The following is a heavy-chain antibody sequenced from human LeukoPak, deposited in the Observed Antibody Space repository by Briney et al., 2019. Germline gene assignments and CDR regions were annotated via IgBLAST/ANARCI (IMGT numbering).Heavy chain of an antibody. D-gene: IGHD2-15*01. V-gene: IGHV4-38-2*02. CDR2: IYHSGST. Sequence: SETLSLTCTVSGYSISSGYYWGWIRQPPGKGLEWIGSIYHSGSTYYNPSLKSRVTISVDTSKNQFSLKLSSVTAADTAVYYCARELIYCSGGSCYPTFDYWGQGTLVTVSS. J-gene: IGHJ4*02. CDR1: GYSISSGYY. CDR3: ARELIYCSGGSCYPTFDY.